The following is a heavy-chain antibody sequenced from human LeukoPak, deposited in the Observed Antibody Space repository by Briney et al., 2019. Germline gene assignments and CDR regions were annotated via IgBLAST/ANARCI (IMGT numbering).Heavy chain of an antibody. V-gene: IGHV4-39*07. J-gene: IGHJ3*02. CDR2: MYYSGST. CDR1: GDSISSSGCY. CDR3: AGYLDAFDI. Sequence: PSETLSLTCSVSGDSISSSGCYWGWIRQPPGKGLEWIGSMYYSGSTFFNPSLKSRVTLSMDSSKNQFSLRLSSVTAADTAVYYCAGYLDAFDIWGQGTMVTVSS. D-gene: IGHD1-1*01.